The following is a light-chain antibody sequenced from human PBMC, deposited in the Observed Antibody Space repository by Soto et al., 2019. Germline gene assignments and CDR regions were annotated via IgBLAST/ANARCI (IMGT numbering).Light chain of an antibody. CDR3: SSYTSSSSLEV. V-gene: IGLV2-14*02. CDR1: NSDVGSFNL. Sequence: QSALTQPASVSGSPGQSITISCTGTNSDVGSFNLVSWYQQHPGKVPKLIIYDVSSRPSGVSNRLSGSKSGNTASLTISGLQAEDEADYYCSSYTSSSSLEVFGGGTKLTVL. CDR2: DVS. J-gene: IGLJ2*01.